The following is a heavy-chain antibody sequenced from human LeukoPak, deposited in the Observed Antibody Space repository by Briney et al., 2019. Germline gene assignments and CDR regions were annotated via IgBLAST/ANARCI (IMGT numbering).Heavy chain of an antibody. CDR2: IKSKTDGETT. CDR1: KFSLTKAW. V-gene: IGHV3-15*01. Sequence: GGSLRLFRAASKFSLTKAWMGWARQPPRKGLEWDGCIKSKTDGETTDYAAPVKGRFTISRDESKSTLYLQMNSLKTEDTAVYYCTTANAGPLTDYWGQGTLVIVSS. J-gene: IGHJ4*02. CDR3: TTANAGPLTDY.